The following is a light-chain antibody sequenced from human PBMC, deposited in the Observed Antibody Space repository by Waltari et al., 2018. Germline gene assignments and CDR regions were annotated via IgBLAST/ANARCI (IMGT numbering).Light chain of an antibody. CDR2: EVS. J-gene: IGLJ1*01. V-gene: IGLV2-8*01. CDR3: SSYAVNNNYV. CDR1: NSDVGGYNY. Sequence: QSALTQPPSASGSPGQSVTISCTGTNSDVGGYNYVSWYQQHPGKAPQLMIYEVSKRPSGVPDRFSGSKSGNTASLTVSGLQAEDEADYYCSSYAVNNNYVFGTGTKVTVL.